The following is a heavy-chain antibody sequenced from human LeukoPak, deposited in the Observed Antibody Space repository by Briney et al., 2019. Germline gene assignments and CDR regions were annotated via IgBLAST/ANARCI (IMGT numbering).Heavy chain of an antibody. CDR1: VFTFSSYA. J-gene: IGHJ4*02. Sequence: GGSLRLSCAASVFTFSSYAMSWVRQAPGKGLEWVSAISGSGGSTYYADSVKGRFTISRDNSKNTLYLQMNSLKTEDTAVYYCTTDSHDYWGQGTLVTVSS. V-gene: IGHV3-23*01. CDR3: TTDSHDY. CDR2: ISGSGGST.